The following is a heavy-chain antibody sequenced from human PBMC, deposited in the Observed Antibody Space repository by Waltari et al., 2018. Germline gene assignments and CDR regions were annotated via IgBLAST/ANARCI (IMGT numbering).Heavy chain of an antibody. CDR1: GGSISSSSYY. J-gene: IGHJ4*02. D-gene: IGHD1-26*01. Sequence: QLQLQGSGPGLVKPSETLSLTCTVSGGSISSSSYYWGWIRQPPGKGLEWIGSIYYSGSTYYNPSLKSRGTISVDTSKNQFSLKRSSGTAADTAVYYCASSVRRELLTSPFDYWGQGTLVTVSS. CDR2: IYYSGST. CDR3: ASSVRRELLTSPFDY. V-gene: IGHV4-39*01.